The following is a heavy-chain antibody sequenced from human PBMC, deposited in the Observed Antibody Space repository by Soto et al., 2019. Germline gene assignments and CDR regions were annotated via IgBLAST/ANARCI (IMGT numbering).Heavy chain of an antibody. V-gene: IGHV1-18*01. Sequence: GASVKVSCEAVRYIFTNYGVSWVRQAPGQGLEWMGWITTYNGNTEYAQKFQGRVTMTTDASTSTAYMELGSLRSDDTAIYYCARALTGYGMDVWGQGTTVTVSS. CDR1: RYIFTNYG. CDR2: ITTYNGNT. J-gene: IGHJ6*02. CDR3: ARALTGYGMDV.